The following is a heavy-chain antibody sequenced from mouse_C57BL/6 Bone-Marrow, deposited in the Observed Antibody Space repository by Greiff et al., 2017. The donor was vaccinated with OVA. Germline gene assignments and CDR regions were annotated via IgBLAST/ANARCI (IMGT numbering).Heavy chain of an antibody. D-gene: IGHD1-1*01. V-gene: IGHV1-69*01. CDR3: ARDYYGSGGY. CDR1: GYTFPSYW. Sequence: VQLKQPGAELVMPGASVKLSCKASGYTFPSYWMHWVKQRPGQGLEWIGELDPSDSYTNYNQKFKGKSTLTVDKSSSTAYMQLSSRTSEDAAVYYCARDYYGSGGYWGQGTTLTVSS. J-gene: IGHJ2*01. CDR2: LDPSDSYT.